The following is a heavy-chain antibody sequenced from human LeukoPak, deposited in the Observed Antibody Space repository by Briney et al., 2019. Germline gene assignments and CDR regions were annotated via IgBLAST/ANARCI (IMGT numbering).Heavy chain of an antibody. CDR1: GFTFSTYW. CDR3: ARTRCSSTSCYFDF. Sequence: GGSLRLSCGASGFTFSTYWMSWVRQAPGKGLEWVANIKQGGSEKNYVDSVKGRFTISRDNAKNSLYLQMNSLRAEDTAVFYCARTRCSSTSCYFDFWGQGTLVTVSS. V-gene: IGHV3-7*01. J-gene: IGHJ4*02. D-gene: IGHD2-2*01. CDR2: IKQGGSEK.